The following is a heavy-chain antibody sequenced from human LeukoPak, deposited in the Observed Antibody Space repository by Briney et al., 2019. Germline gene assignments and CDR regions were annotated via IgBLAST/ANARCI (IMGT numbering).Heavy chain of an antibody. V-gene: IGHV4-59*08. CDR3: ARHRAYSSSSPFDY. CDR2: IYYTGST. D-gene: IGHD6-6*01. J-gene: IGHJ4*02. CDR1: SGSISSLY. Sequence: SETLSLTCSVSSGSISSLYWSWIRQPPGKGLEWIGYIYYTGSTNYNPSLKSRVTMFVDMSKNQFSLRLSSVTAADTAVYYCARHRAYSSSSPFDYWGQGTLVTVSS.